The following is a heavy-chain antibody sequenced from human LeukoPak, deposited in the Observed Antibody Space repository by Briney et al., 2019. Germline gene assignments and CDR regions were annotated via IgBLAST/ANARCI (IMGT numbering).Heavy chain of an antibody. D-gene: IGHD1-26*01. Sequence: SETLSLTCTVSGGSMNSYYWSWIREPPGGGREWRGYIYYSGSTTYNPSLKSRVTISVDTSNNQFFLKLNSVTASDTAVYYCARYGGSPSNYYDYWGQGTLVTVSS. CDR3: ARYGGSPSNYYDY. CDR2: IYYSGST. J-gene: IGHJ4*02. CDR1: GGSMNSYY. V-gene: IGHV4-59*08.